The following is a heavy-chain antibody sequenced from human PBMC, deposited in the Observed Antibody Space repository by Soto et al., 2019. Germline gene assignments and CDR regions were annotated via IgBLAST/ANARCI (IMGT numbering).Heavy chain of an antibody. D-gene: IGHD5-18*01. CDR1: RDTFTSYY. J-gene: IGHJ4*02. CDR3: ARGPRTQLWFPNVY. CDR2: INPHGGT. V-gene: IGHV1-2*02. Sequence: ASVKVSCKAPRDTFTSYYINWVRQAPGQGLEWMGVINPHGGTHYAPKFEGRVTLTTDTSISTAFMELSRLTSDDTAVYYCARGPRTQLWFPNVYWGQGTLVTVSS.